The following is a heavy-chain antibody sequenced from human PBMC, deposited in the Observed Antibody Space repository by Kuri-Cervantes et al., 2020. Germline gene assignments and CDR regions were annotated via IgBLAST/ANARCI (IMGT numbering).Heavy chain of an antibody. V-gene: IGHV1-69*06. D-gene: IGHD5-12*01. CDR1: GGTFSSYA. J-gene: IGHJ3*02. CDR3: AREPRGGYDPERGDAFDI. Sequence: SVKVSCKASGGTFSSYAISWVRQAPGQGLEWMGGIIPIFGTANYAQKFQGRVTITADKSTSTAYMELSSLRSEDTAVYYCAREPRGGYDPERGDAFDIWGQGTMVTVSS. CDR2: IIPIFGTA.